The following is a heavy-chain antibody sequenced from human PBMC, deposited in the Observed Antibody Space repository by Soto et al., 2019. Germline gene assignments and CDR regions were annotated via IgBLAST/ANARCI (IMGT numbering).Heavy chain of an antibody. CDR2: IKQDGSGT. V-gene: IGHV3-7*03. J-gene: IGHJ6*02. Sequence: PGGSLRLSCAASGCTFSSYWMSWVRQAPGKGLEWVANIKQDGSGTYYADSVKGRFTISRDNSKNTLYLQMNSLRAEDTAVYYCAKGLEYYDFWSGYFGHPTSLYYYYGMDVWGQGTTVTVSS. D-gene: IGHD3-3*01. CDR1: GCTFSSYW. CDR3: AKGLEYYDFWSGYFGHPTSLYYYYGMDV.